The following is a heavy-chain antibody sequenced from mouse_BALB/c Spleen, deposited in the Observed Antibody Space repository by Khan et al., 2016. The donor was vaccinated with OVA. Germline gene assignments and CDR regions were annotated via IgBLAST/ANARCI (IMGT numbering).Heavy chain of an antibody. Sequence: QVQLQQSGAELMKPGASVKISCKASGYTFSTYWIEWVKQRPGHGLEWIGEILPRSGSTNYNEKFKGKAKFTADTSSNTAYMQLSSLTSEDSAVYYCASTARAYYYAMDYWGQGTSVTVSS. J-gene: IGHJ4*01. D-gene: IGHD3-1*01. CDR1: GYTFSTYW. CDR3: ASTARAYYYAMDY. CDR2: ILPRSGST. V-gene: IGHV1-9*01.